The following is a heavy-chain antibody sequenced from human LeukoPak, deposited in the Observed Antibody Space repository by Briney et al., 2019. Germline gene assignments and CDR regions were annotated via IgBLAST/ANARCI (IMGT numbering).Heavy chain of an antibody. CDR2: ISAYNGNT. CDR1: GYTFTSYG. V-gene: IGHV1-18*01. J-gene: IGHJ4*02. D-gene: IGHD3-10*01. Sequence: ASVKVSCKASGYTFTSYGISWVRQAPGQGLEWMGWISAYNGNTNYAQKLQGRVTMTTDTSTSTTYMELRSLRSDDTAVYYCAREVWFGELSERTLDYWGQGTLVTVSS. CDR3: AREVWFGELSERTLDY.